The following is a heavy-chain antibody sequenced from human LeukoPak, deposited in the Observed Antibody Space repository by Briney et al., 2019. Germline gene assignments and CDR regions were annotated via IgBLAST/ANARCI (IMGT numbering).Heavy chain of an antibody. D-gene: IGHD3-16*01. CDR2: VTGPGDTT. J-gene: IGHJ5*02. CDR3: AKGAEIDL. Sequence: AGGSLRLSCATSGFTFTNYAMNWVRQAPGKGLEWVSAVTGPGDTTYYADSVKGRFFMSREDSKTTVYLQMNSLRAEDTAIYYCAKGAEIDLRGQGTLVTVSS. V-gene: IGHV3-23*01. CDR1: GFTFTNYA.